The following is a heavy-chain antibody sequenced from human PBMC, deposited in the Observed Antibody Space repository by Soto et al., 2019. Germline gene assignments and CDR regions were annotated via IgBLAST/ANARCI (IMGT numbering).Heavy chain of an antibody. CDR2: INRKTDVGTT. CDR1: GFTFSNAW. J-gene: IGHJ6*03. Sequence: EVQLVESGGVLVKPGGSLRLSCAASGFTFSNAWMSWVRQAPGKGLDWVGRINRKTDVGTTDYAAPVKGRFTISRDDSKNTLYLQMNSLKTADTAVDYCTTEDDFWSGPDYYYYYYMDVWGKGTTVTVSS. D-gene: IGHD3-3*01. V-gene: IGHV3-15*01. CDR3: TTEDDFWSGPDYYYYYYMDV.